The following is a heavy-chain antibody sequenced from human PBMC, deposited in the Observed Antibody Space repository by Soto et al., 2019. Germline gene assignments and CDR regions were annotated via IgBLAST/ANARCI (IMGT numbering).Heavy chain of an antibody. Sequence: EVQVLESGGGLVEPGGSLRLSCVGSGFTFSTYAMNWVRRAPGKGLEWVSGISGSGSDIYYADSVRGRFIISRDNSNNTLNLQMDSLRAEDTAIYYCTKTPRSFYYYMDVWGKGTTVTVSS. CDR1: GFTFSTYA. D-gene: IGHD3-3*01. CDR2: ISGSGSDI. J-gene: IGHJ6*03. V-gene: IGHV3-23*01. CDR3: TKTPRSFYYYMDV.